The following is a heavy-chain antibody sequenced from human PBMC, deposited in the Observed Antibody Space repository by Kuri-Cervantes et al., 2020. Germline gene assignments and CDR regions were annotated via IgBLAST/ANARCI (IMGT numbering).Heavy chain of an antibody. D-gene: IGHD4-17*01. CDR2: ISAYNGNT. CDR1: GYIFTSYG. Sequence: ASVKVSCKASGYIFTSYGISWVRQAPGQGLEWMGWISAYNGNTNYAQTFQGRVTMTTETSTTTAYMDLRSLRSDDTAVYYCARDDYGDPPLFDYWGQGTLVTVSS. V-gene: IGHV1-18*01. J-gene: IGHJ4*02. CDR3: ARDDYGDPPLFDY.